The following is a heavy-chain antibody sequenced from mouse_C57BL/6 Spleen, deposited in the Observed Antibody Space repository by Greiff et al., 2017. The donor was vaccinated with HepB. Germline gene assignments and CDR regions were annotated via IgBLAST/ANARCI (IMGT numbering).Heavy chain of an antibody. CDR3: ARHGSSFWYFDV. CDR1: GYTFTDYN. J-gene: IGHJ1*03. D-gene: IGHD1-1*01. Sequence: EVQLQQSGPELVKPGASVKMSCKASGYTFTDYNMHWVKQSHGKSLEWIGYINPNNGGTSYNQKFKGKATLTVNKSSSTAYMELRSLTSEDTAVYYCARHGSSFWYFDVWGTGTTVTVSS. V-gene: IGHV1-22*01. CDR2: INPNNGGT.